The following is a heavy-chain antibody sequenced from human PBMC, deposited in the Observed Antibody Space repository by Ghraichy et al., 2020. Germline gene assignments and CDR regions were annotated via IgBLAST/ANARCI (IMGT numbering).Heavy chain of an antibody. CDR3: AKDVGRGGGNCIHH. CDR2: IRGSGGNT. D-gene: IGHD2-15*01. J-gene: IGHJ5*02. V-gene: IGHV3-23*01. CDR1: GFTFSSYA. Sequence: GGSLRLSCTASGFTFSSYAMSCVRQAPGKGLEWVSAIRGSGGNTYYADSVKGRFTFSRDNSKNTLYLQMNSLRAEDTAVYYCAKDVGRGGGNCIHHWGQGTLVTVSS.